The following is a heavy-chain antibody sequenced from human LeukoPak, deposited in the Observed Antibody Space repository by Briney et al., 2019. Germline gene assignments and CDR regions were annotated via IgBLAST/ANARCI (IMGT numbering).Heavy chain of an antibody. Sequence: GEPLKISCNGFGYIFTNYWIASARQMSGKRLGWMWSVYPTNSETRYSPSFQDKLIISADNTIDNAYLQWSSLKSSADATYYCARHRYSGYDTQGYDYWGQGTLTMVS. D-gene: IGHD5-12*01. CDR3: ARHRYSGYDTQGYDY. V-gene: IGHV5-51*01. CDR2: VYPTNSET. CDR1: GYIFTNYW. J-gene: IGHJ4*02.